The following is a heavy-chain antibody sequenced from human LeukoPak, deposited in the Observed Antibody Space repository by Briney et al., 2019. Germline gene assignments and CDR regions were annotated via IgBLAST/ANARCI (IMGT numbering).Heavy chain of an antibody. Sequence: SETLSLTCTVSGGSISSYYWSWIRQPPGKGLEWIAYIYYSGSTNYNPSLKSRVTMSVDTSKNQFSLKLSSVTAADTAVYFCARDEAPEYWGQGTLVTVSS. J-gene: IGHJ4*02. CDR1: GGSISSYY. CDR3: ARDEAPEY. V-gene: IGHV4-59*12. CDR2: IYYSGST.